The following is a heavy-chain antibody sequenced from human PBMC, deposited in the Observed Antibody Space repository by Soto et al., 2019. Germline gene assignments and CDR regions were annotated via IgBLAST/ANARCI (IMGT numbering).Heavy chain of an antibody. Sequence: PGGSLRLSCTASGFTFGDYAMSWFRQAPGKGLEWVAFIKSKAYGRTTEYAASVRGRFTISRDDSKSIAYLQMNSLKTEDTAVYYCTRGGMWFGKLDFVYWGQGTLVTVSS. V-gene: IGHV3-49*03. CDR3: TRGGMWFGKLDFVY. J-gene: IGHJ4*02. CDR1: GFTFGDYA. CDR2: IKSKAYGRTT. D-gene: IGHD3-10*01.